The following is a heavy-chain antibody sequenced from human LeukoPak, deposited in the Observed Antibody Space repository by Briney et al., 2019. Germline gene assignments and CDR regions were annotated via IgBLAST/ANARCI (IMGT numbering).Heavy chain of an antibody. CDR3: AKDPRYCSGGSCYYNWFDP. CDR2: ISWNSGSI. D-gene: IGHD2-15*01. J-gene: IGHJ5*02. V-gene: IGHV3-9*01. CDR1: GFTFDDYA. Sequence: GGSLRLSCAASGFTFDDYAMHWVRQAPGKGLEWVSGISWNSGSIGYADSVKGRFTISRDNAKNTLYLQMNSLRAEDTAVYYCAKDPRYCSGGSCYYNWFDPWGQGTLVTVSS.